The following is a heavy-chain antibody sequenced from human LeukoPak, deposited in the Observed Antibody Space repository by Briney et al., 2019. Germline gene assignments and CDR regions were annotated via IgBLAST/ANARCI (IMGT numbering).Heavy chain of an antibody. J-gene: IGHJ6*03. CDR1: GYSISSGYY. V-gene: IGHV4-38-2*02. Sequence: SETLSLTCTVSGYSISSGYYWGWIRQPPGKGLEWIGSIYHSGRTYYNPSLKSRVTISVDTSKNQFSLKLSSVTAADTAVYYCARESSDSSSWYWGNYYYYMDVWGKGTTVTVSS. CDR3: ARESSDSSSWYWGNYYYYMDV. D-gene: IGHD6-13*01. CDR2: IYHSGRT.